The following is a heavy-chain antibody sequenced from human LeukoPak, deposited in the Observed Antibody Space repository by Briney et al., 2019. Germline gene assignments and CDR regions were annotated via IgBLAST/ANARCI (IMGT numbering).Heavy chain of an antibody. CDR3: ARGERYYYDSSGYSDFDY. CDR2: ISYDGSNK. V-gene: IGHV3-30*03. J-gene: IGHJ4*01. Sequence: GGSLRLSCAASGFTFSSYGMHWVRQAPGKGLEWVTVISYDGSNKYYADSVKGRFTISRDNSKNTLYLQMNSLRAEDTAVYYCARGERYYYDSSGYSDFDYWGQEPWSPSPQ. D-gene: IGHD3-22*01. CDR1: GFTFSSYG.